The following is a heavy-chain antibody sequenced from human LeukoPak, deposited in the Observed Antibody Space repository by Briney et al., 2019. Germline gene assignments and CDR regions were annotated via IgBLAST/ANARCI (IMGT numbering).Heavy chain of an antibody. D-gene: IGHD3-22*01. CDR1: GGSISSGDYY. J-gene: IGHJ4*02. CDR2: IYYSGST. Sequence: SETLSLTCTVSGGSISSGDYYWSWICQPPGKGLEWIGYIYYSGSTYYNPSLKSRVTISVDTSKNQFSLKLSSVTAADTAVYYCAREDYYDSSGYYGGVVYWGQGTLVTVSS. V-gene: IGHV4-30-4*01. CDR3: AREDYYDSSGYYGGVVY.